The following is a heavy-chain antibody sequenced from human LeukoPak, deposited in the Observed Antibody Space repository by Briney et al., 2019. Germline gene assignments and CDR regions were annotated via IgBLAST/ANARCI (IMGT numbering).Heavy chain of an antibody. CDR1: GGSFSGYY. J-gene: IGHJ4*02. V-gene: IGHV4-34*01. CDR3: ARGGRAYYFDY. Sequence: SETLSLTCAVYGGSFSGYYWSWIRQPPGKGLEWIGEINHSGSANYNPSLKSRVTISVDTSKNQFSLKLSSVTAAVTAVYYCARGGRAYYFDYWGQGTLVTVSS. CDR2: INHSGSA.